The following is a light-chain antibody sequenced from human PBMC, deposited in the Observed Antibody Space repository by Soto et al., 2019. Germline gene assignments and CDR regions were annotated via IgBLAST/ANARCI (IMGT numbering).Light chain of an antibody. CDR3: QQYNNWPPWT. J-gene: IGKJ1*01. CDR2: GAS. CDR1: QSVSSN. V-gene: IGKV3-15*01. Sequence: EIVMTQSPATLSVSPGESATLSCRASQSVSSNLAWYQQKPGQAPRLLVYGASTRATGIPARFSGSASGTEFTLTISSLQPEDFAVYYCQQYNNWPPWTFGQGTKVDIK.